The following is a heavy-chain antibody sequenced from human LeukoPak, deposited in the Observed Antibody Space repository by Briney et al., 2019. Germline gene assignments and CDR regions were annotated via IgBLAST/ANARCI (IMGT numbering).Heavy chain of an antibody. CDR1: GYSISSGYY. V-gene: IGHV4-38-2*02. CDR2: IYHSPST. CDR3: ARVSASWGFEY. D-gene: IGHD7-27*01. J-gene: IGHJ4*02. Sequence: SETLSLTCSVSGYSISSGYYWGWIRQPPGKGLEWIVTIYHSPSTYYNPSLKSRVTISVDTSQNRFSLKVNSVTAADTAVYYCARVSASWGFEYWGQGALVTVSS.